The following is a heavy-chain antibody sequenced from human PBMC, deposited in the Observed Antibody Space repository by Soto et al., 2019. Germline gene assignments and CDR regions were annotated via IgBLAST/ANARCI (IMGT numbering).Heavy chain of an antibody. CDR3: ARAEKYCSSTSCYAGWFDP. CDR1: GGSISSGGYY. V-gene: IGHV4-31*03. D-gene: IGHD2-2*01. J-gene: IGHJ5*02. CDR2: IYYSGRT. Sequence: SETLSLTCTVSGGSISSGGYYWSWIRQHPGKGLEWIGYIYYSGRTYYNPSLKSRVTISVDTSKNQFSLKLSSVTAADTAVYYCARAEKYCSSTSCYAGWFDPWGQGTLVTVSS.